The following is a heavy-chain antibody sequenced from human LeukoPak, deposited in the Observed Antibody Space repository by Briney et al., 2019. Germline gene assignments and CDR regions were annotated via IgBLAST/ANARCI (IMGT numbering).Heavy chain of an antibody. Sequence: PSETLSLTCTVSGGSISSYHWSWIRQPPGKGLEWIGYIYYSGSTNYNPSLKSRVTISVDTSKNQFSLKLSSVTAADTVVYYCARATMVRGVIPLNWGQGTLVTVSS. CDR1: GGSISSYH. D-gene: IGHD3-10*01. CDR3: ARATMVRGVIPLN. V-gene: IGHV4-59*01. CDR2: IYYSGST. J-gene: IGHJ4*02.